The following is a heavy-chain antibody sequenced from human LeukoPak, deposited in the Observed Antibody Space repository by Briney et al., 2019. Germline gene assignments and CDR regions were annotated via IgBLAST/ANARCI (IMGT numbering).Heavy chain of an antibody. Sequence: GGSLRLSCVASGFTFNTYAIHWVRQAPGKGLEWVAVISYDGSNKYYEDSVKGRFTISRDNSKNTLYPQMNSLRAEDMAVYYCAGEEWYYFDYWGQGTLVTVSS. CDR2: ISYDGSNK. CDR1: GFTFNTYA. V-gene: IGHV3-30-3*01. J-gene: IGHJ4*02. CDR3: AGEEWYYFDY. D-gene: IGHD3-3*01.